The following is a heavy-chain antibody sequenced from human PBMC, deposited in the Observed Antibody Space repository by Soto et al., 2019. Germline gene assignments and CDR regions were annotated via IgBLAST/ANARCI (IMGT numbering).Heavy chain of an antibody. CDR2: IYYSGST. CDR3: ARAGTSTWYFDL. J-gene: IGHJ2*01. D-gene: IGHD1-1*01. CDR1: VDSMRTFY. V-gene: IGHV4-59*01. Sequence: QVQLQESGPGLVKPSETLSLTCSVSVDSMRTFYLYCIRQPPGGGLEWIGHIYYSGSTNYNPYLQSRVTMSVDTSKNHFSLKLSSVTAADTAVYYCARAGTSTWYFDLWGRGTLVTVSS.